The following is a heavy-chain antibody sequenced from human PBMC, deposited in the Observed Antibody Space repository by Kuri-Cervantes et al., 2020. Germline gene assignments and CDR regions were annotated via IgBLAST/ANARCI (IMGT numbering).Heavy chain of an antibody. D-gene: IGHD4-17*01. Sequence: SETLSLTCTVSGGSVSSGSYYWSWIRQPPGKGLEWIGYIYYSGSTNYNPSLKSRVTIPVDTSKNQFSLELSSVTAADTAVYYCARGPNDYGDSYYFDYWGQGTLVTVSS. CDR3: ARGPNDYGDSYYFDY. CDR1: GGSVSSGSYY. CDR2: IYYSGST. V-gene: IGHV4-61*01. J-gene: IGHJ4*02.